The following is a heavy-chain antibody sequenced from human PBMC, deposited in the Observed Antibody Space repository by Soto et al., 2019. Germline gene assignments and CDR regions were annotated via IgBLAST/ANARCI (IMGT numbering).Heavy chain of an antibody. CDR1: GFTFSSYA. V-gene: IGHV3-30-3*01. CDR3: ARAGCDGGSCYTLVGLRYGMDV. CDR2: ISYDGNNK. D-gene: IGHD2-15*01. Sequence: QVRLVESGGGVVQPGRSLRLSCAASGFTFSSYAMYWVRQAPGKGLEWVAVISYDGNNKYYADSVRGRFTISRDNSKNTLYLKMNSVRVEYTAVYYCARAGCDGGSCYTLVGLRYGMDVWGQGTTVTVSS. J-gene: IGHJ6*02.